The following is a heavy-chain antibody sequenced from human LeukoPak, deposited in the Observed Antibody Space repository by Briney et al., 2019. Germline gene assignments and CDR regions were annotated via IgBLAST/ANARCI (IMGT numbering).Heavy chain of an antibody. V-gene: IGHV3-23*01. J-gene: IGHJ4*02. Sequence: GGSLRLSCAASGFTFSSYAMSWVRQAPGKRLEWVSAISGSGGSTYYADPAKGRSTISRDNTKNTLYLQMNSLRAEDTAVYYCAKGRYGSGPLIDYWGQGTLVTVSS. CDR2: ISGSGGST. CDR3: AKGRYGSGPLIDY. CDR1: GFTFSSYA. D-gene: IGHD3-10*01.